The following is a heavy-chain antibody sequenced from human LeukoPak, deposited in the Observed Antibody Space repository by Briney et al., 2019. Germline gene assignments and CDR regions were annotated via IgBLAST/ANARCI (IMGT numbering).Heavy chain of an antibody. J-gene: IGHJ4*02. V-gene: IGHV3-7*01. CDR1: GFTFSSYW. CDR3: ARELARSSQVMGY. D-gene: IGHD3-16*01. CDR2: IKQDGSEK. Sequence: GGSLRLSCAGSGFTFSSYWMTWVRQAPGKGLEWVANIKQDGSEKNYVDSVRGRFTISRDNAKNSLYLQMNSLRAEDTAVYYCARELARSSQVMGYWGQGTLVSISS.